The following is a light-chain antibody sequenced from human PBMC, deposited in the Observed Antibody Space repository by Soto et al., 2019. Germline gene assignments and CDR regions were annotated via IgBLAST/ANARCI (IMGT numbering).Light chain of an antibody. J-gene: IGKJ3*01. CDR3: QHRGTFT. CDR1: QSVYSY. CDR2: DAS. V-gene: IGKV3-11*01. Sequence: EIVLTQSPATLSLSPGERATLSCRASQSVYSYLAWYQQKPGQAPRLLIHDASHRATDIPARFSGSGSGTDFTLTISSLEPEDFAVYYCQHRGTFTFGPGTKVDI.